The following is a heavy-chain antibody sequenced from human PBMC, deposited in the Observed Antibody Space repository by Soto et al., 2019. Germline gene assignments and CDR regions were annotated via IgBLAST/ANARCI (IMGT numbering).Heavy chain of an antibody. CDR1: GYTFFTYD. V-gene: IGHV1-18*01. CDR3: ARHHGPTTSENWCEP. J-gene: IGHJ5*02. Sequence: QVHLVQSGVEVKNPGASVKVSCKASGYTFFTYDISWVRQAPGQGREWMGWISTYSGDTKYAQKFQGRVTMTTDTSTATAFLELRSLRSADTAVFYCARHHGPTTSENWCEPWGQGTLVTVSS. CDR2: ISTYSGDT. D-gene: IGHD5-12*01.